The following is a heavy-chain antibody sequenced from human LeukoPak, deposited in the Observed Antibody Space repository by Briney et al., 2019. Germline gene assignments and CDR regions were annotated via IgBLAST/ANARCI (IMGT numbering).Heavy chain of an antibody. J-gene: IGHJ4*02. V-gene: IGHV4-31*03. CDR1: GGPISSGGYY. CDR2: IYYSGST. CDR3: ARSPHYCSGGSCPYDY. Sequence: SETLSLTCTVSGGPISSGGYYWSWIRQHPGKGLEWIGYIYYSGSTYYNPSPKSRVTISVDTSKNQFSLKLSSVTAADTAVYYCARSPHYCSGGSCPYDYWGQGTLVTVSS. D-gene: IGHD2-15*01.